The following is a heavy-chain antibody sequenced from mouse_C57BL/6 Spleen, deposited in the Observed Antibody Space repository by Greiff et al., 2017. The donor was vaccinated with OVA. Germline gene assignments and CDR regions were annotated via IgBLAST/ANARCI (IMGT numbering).Heavy chain of an antibody. CDR2: ISSGSSTI. V-gene: IGHV5-17*01. D-gene: IGHD2-4*01. CDR3: ARITNYDYDLDAMDY. J-gene: IGHJ4*01. CDR1: GFTFSDYG. Sequence: DVKLVESGGGLVKPGGSLKLSCAASGFTFSDYGMHWVRQAPEKGLEWVAYISSGSSTIYYADTVKGRFTISRDNAKNTLFLQMTSLMSEDTAMYYCARITNYDYDLDAMDYWGQGTSVTVSS.